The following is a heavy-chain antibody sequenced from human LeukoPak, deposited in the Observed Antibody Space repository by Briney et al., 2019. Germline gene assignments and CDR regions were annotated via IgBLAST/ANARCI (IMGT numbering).Heavy chain of an antibody. CDR3: ARAAMVRGVIISYYYYGMDV. D-gene: IGHD3-10*01. CDR1: GYTFTIYD. CDR2: MNPNSGNT. Sequence: ASVKVPCKASGYTFTIYDINWVRQATGQGLEWMGWMNPNSGNTGYAQKFQGRVTMNRNTSISTAYMELSSLRSEETAVYYCARAAMVRGVIISYYYYGMDVWGQGTTVTVSS. V-gene: IGHV1-8*01. J-gene: IGHJ6*02.